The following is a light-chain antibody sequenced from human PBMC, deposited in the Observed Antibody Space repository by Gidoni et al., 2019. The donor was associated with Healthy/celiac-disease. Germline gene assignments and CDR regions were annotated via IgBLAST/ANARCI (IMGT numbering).Light chain of an antibody. V-gene: IGKV3-11*01. Sequence: EIVLTQSPATLSLSPGERATLSCSASQSVSSYLAWYQQKPGQAPRLLIYDASNRATGIPARFSSSRSGTEDTLIISSIEPEDYAVYYCHQRSNRPLYTFGQGTKVEIK. CDR2: DAS. CDR3: HQRSNRPLYT. CDR1: QSVSSY. J-gene: IGKJ2*01.